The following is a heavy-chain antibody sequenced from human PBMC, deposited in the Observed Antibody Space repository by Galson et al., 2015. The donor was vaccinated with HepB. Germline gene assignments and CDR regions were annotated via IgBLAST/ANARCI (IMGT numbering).Heavy chain of an antibody. J-gene: IGHJ5*02. V-gene: IGHV1-18*01. Sequence: SVKVSCKVSGYTLTINGIVWARQAPGQGLEWMGWISAYSGKTKYAQKFEGRVTFSADTSTSTAYMELNTLRFEDTAVYYCARDSKGVATNHWGQGTLVTVPS. D-gene: IGHD5-12*01. CDR3: ARDSKGVATNH. CDR1: GYTLTING. CDR2: ISAYSGKT.